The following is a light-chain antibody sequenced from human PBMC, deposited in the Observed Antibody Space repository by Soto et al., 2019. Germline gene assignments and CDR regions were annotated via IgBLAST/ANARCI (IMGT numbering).Light chain of an antibody. CDR3: QQSYGPPWT. V-gene: IGKV1-39*01. Sequence: DIQMTQSPSSLSASVGDRVTITCRASQSISSYLNWYQQKPGKVPKVLIYAASTLQSGVPSRFGGRGSGTDFTLTISSLQPEDFAPYYCQQSYGPPWTSGQGTQVEIK. J-gene: IGKJ1*01. CDR1: QSISSY. CDR2: AAS.